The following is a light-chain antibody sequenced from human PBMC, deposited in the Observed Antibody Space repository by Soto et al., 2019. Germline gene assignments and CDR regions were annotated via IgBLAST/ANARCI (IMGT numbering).Light chain of an antibody. V-gene: IGLV2-14*01. J-gene: IGLJ1*01. CDR2: DVS. CDR1: SSDVGGYNY. CDR3: SSYTSSSTLV. Sequence: QSVRTQPASVSGASGQSITVSCTGTSSDVGGYNYVSWYQQHPGKAPKLMIYDVSNRPSGVSNRFSGSKSGNTASLTISGLQAEDEADYYCSSYTSSSTLVFGTGTKVTVL.